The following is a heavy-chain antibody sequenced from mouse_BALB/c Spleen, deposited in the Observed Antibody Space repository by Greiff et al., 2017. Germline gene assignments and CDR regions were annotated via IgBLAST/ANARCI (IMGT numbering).Heavy chain of an antibody. Sequence: EVQVVESGGGLVQPGGSLKLSCAASGFTFSSYTMSWVRQTPEKRLEWVAYISNGGGSTYYPDTVKGRFTISRDNAKNTLYLQMSSLKSEDTAMYYCARSPDGYSYYAMDYWGQGTSVTVSS. D-gene: IGHD2-3*01. CDR2: ISNGGGST. CDR3: ARSPDGYSYYAMDY. CDR1: GFTFSSYT. J-gene: IGHJ4*01. V-gene: IGHV5-12-2*01.